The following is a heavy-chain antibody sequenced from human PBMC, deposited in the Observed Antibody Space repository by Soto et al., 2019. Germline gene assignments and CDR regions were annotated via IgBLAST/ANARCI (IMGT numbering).Heavy chain of an antibody. CDR1: GFTFTSSA. CDR2: IVVGSGNT. V-gene: IGHV1-58*01. CDR3: AADFRVGY. Sequence: GASVKVPCKAYGFTFTSSAVQWLRQARGQRLEWIGWIVVGSGNTNYAQKFQERVTITRDMSTSTAYMELSRLRSEDTAVYYCAADFRVGYWGQGTLVTVSS. J-gene: IGHJ4*02.